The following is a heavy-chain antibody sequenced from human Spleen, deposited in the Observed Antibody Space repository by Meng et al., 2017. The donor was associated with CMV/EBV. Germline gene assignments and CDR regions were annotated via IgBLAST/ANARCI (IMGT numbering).Heavy chain of an antibody. Sequence: GESLKISCAASGFKFSLYAMTWVRQAPGKGLEWVSSISSTSSYIYYADSVKGRFTISRDNSKNTLYLQMNSLRAEDTAVYYCARAGCSSTSCYTGRYWGQGTLVTVSS. V-gene: IGHV3-21*01. J-gene: IGHJ4*02. D-gene: IGHD2-2*02. CDR1: GFKFSLYA. CDR2: ISSTSSYI. CDR3: ARAGCSSTSCYTGRY.